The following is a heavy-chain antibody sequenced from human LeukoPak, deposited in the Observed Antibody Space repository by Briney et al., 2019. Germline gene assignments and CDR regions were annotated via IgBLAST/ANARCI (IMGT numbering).Heavy chain of an antibody. V-gene: IGHV3-23*03. CDR1: QFTFSNYD. J-gene: IGHJ4*02. D-gene: IGHD5-12*01. CDR3: AKRGSGLYFDY. Sequence: GGSLRLPCAASQFTFSNYDMSWVRQAPGRGLEWVSVINSGGSSTSYADSVKGRFTISRDNSENTVYLQMNSLRAEDTAVYYCAKRGSGLYFDYWGQGTLVTVSS. CDR2: INSGGSST.